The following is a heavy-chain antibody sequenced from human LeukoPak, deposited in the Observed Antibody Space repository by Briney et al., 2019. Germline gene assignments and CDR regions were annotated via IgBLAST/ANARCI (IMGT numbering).Heavy chain of an antibody. CDR3: AKGSGYEAQYYYYYMDV. Sequence: SVKVSCKASGGTFSSYAISRVRQAPGQGLEWMGGIIPIFGTANYAQKFQGRVTITADKSTSTAYMELSSLRSEDTAVYYCAKGSGYEAQYYYYYMDVWGKGTTVTISS. CDR1: GGTFSSYA. D-gene: IGHD5-12*01. CDR2: IIPIFGTA. J-gene: IGHJ6*03. V-gene: IGHV1-69*06.